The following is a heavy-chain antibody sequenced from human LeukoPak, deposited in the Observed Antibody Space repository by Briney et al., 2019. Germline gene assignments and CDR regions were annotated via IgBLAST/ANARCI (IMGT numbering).Heavy chain of an antibody. Sequence: GGSLRLSCAASGFTFSSYAMSWVRQAPGKGLEWVSTFGRSGVTTYYADSVKGRFTISRDNSKNTLYLRMNSLRAEDTALYYCAKRDSAGLYYFDYWGQGTLVTVSS. D-gene: IGHD5-18*01. CDR2: FGRSGVTT. V-gene: IGHV3-23*01. CDR3: AKRDSAGLYYFDY. J-gene: IGHJ4*02. CDR1: GFTFSSYA.